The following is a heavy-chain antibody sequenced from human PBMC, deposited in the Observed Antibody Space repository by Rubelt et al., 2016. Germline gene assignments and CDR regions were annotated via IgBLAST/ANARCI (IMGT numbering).Heavy chain of an antibody. D-gene: IGHD6-19*01. CDR3: ARHTSSSSGWYRDFFDY. V-gene: IGHV4-39*01. CDR1: GGSISSSSSY. CDR2: IYYSGST. J-gene: IGHJ4*02. Sequence: QLQLQESGPGLVKPSETLSLTCTVSGGSISSSSSYWGWIRQPPGKGLEWIGSIYYSGSTYYSPSLKRRVTISVNTSKNHFSRKLSSVTAADTAVYYCARHTSSSSGWYRDFFDYWGQGTLVTVSS.